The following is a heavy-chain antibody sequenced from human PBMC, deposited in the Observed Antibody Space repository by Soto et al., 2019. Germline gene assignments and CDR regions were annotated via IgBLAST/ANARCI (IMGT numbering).Heavy chain of an antibody. CDR2: ISSSSSYI. CDR1: GFTFSSYS. D-gene: IGHD1-1*01. J-gene: IGHJ6*02. CDR3: ARGDTTGPYYYYGMDV. V-gene: IGHV3-21*01. Sequence: GGSLRLSCAASGFTFSSYSVNWVRQAPGKGLEWVSSISSSSSYIYYADSVKGRFTISRDNAKNSLYLQMNSLRAEDTAVYYCARGDTTGPYYYYGMDVWGQGTTVTVSS.